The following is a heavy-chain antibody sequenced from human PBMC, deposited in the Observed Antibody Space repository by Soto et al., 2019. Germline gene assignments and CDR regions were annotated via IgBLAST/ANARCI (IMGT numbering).Heavy chain of an antibody. D-gene: IGHD1-26*01. CDR2: ISGSGGST. CDR1: GFTFSSYA. J-gene: IGHJ3*02. V-gene: IGHV3-23*01. CDR3: AKDLTWELRSPSNAFDT. Sequence: GGSLRLSCAASGFTFSSYAMSWVRQAPGKGLEWVSAISGSGGSTYYADSVKGRFTISRDNSKNTLYLQMNSLRAEDTAVYYCAKDLTWELRSPSNAFDTWGQGTMVTVSS.